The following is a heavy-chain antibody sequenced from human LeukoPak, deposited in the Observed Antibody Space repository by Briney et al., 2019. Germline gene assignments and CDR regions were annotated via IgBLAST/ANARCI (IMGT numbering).Heavy chain of an antibody. CDR3: ARQHSSGYYSPHYYYGMDV. CDR2: ISAYKGNT. Sequence: VASVKVSCKASGYTFTTYCISWVPQAPGQGLEWMGWISAYKGNTNYAQKLQGRVTMTTETSTSTAHMELRSLRSDDTAVYYCARQHSSGYYSPHYYYGMDVWGQGTTVTVSS. J-gene: IGHJ6*02. CDR1: GYTFTTYC. V-gene: IGHV1-18*01. D-gene: IGHD3-22*01.